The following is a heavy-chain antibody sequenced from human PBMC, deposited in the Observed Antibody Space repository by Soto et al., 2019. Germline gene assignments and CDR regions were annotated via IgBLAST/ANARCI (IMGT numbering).Heavy chain of an antibody. D-gene: IGHD3-10*01. CDR3: ARDQGITMVRGVYYGMDV. V-gene: IGHV3-33*01. CDR1: GFTFSSYG. CDR2: IWYDGSNK. J-gene: IGHJ6*02. Sequence: SGGSLRLSCAASGFTFSSYGMHWVRQAPGKGLEWVAVIWYDGSNKYYADSVKGRFTISRDNSKNTLYLQMNSLRAEDTAVYYCARDQGITMVRGVYYGMDVWGQGTTVTVSS.